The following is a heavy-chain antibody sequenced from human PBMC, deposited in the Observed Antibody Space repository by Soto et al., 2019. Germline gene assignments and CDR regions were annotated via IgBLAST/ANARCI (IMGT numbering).Heavy chain of an antibody. V-gene: IGHV1-24*01. Sequence: EASVKVSCKVSGYTLTELSMHWVRQAPGKGLEWMGGFDPEDGETIYAQKFQGRVTMTEDTSTDTAYMELSSLRSEDTAVYYCATDLAGKWLQRHYYYYGMDVWGQGTTVTVSS. J-gene: IGHJ6*02. CDR3: ATDLAGKWLQRHYYYYGMDV. CDR2: FDPEDGET. CDR1: GYTLTELS. D-gene: IGHD5-12*01.